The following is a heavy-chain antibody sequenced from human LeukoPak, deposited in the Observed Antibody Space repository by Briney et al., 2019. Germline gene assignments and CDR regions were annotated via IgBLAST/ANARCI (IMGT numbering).Heavy chain of an antibody. J-gene: IGHJ3*02. D-gene: IGHD5-18*01. CDR2: IHYSGST. V-gene: IGHV4-59*01. CDR1: GGSIINYY. CDR3: ARDRLPSSGYNYGYLEPFDI. Sequence: SETLSLTCTVSGGSIINYYWSWIRQPPGKGLEWIGYIHYSGSTNYNPSLKSRVTISVDTSKNQFSLKLSSVTAADTAVYYCARDRLPSSGYNYGYLEPFDIWGQGTMVTVSS.